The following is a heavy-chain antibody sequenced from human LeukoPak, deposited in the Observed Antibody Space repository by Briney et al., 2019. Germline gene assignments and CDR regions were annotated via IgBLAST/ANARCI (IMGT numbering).Heavy chain of an antibody. CDR3: AREGLRFLEWASDAFDI. Sequence: PSETLSLTCTVSGGSISSYDWSWIRQPPGKGLEWIGYIYYSGSTNYNPSLKSRVTISVDTSKNQFSLKLSSVPAADTAVYYCAREGLRFLEWASDAFDIWGQGTMVSVSS. CDR1: GGSISSYD. CDR2: IYYSGST. J-gene: IGHJ3*02. V-gene: IGHV4-59*01. D-gene: IGHD3-3*01.